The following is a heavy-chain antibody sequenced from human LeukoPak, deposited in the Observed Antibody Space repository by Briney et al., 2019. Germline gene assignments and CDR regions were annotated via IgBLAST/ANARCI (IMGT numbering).Heavy chain of an antibody. Sequence: GGSLRLSCAASGFTFDDYGMSWVRQAPGKGLEWVSGINWNGGSTGYAEYVKGRFTISRDNAKNSLYLQMNSLRAEDTALYYCAREATDYYDSSGYHNMDVWGKGTMVTVSS. CDR3: AREATDYYDSSGYHNMDV. CDR2: INWNGGST. J-gene: IGHJ6*03. D-gene: IGHD3-22*01. V-gene: IGHV3-20*04. CDR1: GFTFDDYG.